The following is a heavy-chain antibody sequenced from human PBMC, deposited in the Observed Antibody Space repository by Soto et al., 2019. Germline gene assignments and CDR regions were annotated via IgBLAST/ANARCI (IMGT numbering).Heavy chain of an antibody. V-gene: IGHV4-59*01. Sequence: PSETLSLTXTVSGGSISSYYWSWIRQPPGKGLEWIGYIYYSGSTNYNPSLKSRVTISVDTSKNQFSLKLSSVTAADTAVYYCARQYCSSTSCPPSRRQFDPWGQGTLVTVSS. J-gene: IGHJ5*02. CDR2: IYYSGST. CDR3: ARQYCSSTSCPPSRRQFDP. D-gene: IGHD2-2*01. CDR1: GGSISSYY.